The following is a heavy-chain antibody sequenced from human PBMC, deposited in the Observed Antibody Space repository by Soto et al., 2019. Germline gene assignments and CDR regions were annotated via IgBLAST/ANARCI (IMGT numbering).Heavy chain of an antibody. CDR3: AKDGCSSTSCYEFDY. CDR2: ISGSCGST. J-gene: IGHJ4*02. CDR1: GFTFSSYA. Sequence: TGGSLRLSCAASGFTFSSYAMSWVRQAPGKGLEWVSAISGSCGSTYYADSVKGRFTISRDNSKNTLYLQMNSLRAEDTAVYYCAKDGCSSTSCYEFDYWGQGTLVTVSS. D-gene: IGHD2-2*01. V-gene: IGHV3-23*01.